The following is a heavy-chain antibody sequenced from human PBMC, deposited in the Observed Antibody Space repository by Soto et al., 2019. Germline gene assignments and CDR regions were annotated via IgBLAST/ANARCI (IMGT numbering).Heavy chain of an antibody. CDR3: ARGSASHSFHY. CDR1: GASITFGGYS. CDR2: INHLETT. D-gene: IGHD6-6*01. Sequence: QLQLHESGSGLVKPSQTLSLTCTVSGASITFGGYSWSWIRQTPGKGLEWIGYINHLETTFYNPSFRSRLTLALDRAMYLFSRELHSMSAADRAVYFCARGSASHSFHYWGQGILVTVSS. J-gene: IGHJ4*02. V-gene: IGHV4-30-2*01.